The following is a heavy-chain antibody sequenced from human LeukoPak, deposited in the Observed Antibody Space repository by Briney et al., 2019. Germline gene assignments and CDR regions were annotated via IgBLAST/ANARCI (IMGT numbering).Heavy chain of an antibody. D-gene: IGHD1-26*01. V-gene: IGHV3-33*01. CDR3: ARAPSTGATISFDY. J-gene: IGHJ4*02. Sequence: ICYDGSYKYYADSVKGRFTISRDNSKNTLYLQMNSLRAEDTAVYYCARAPSTGATISFDYWGQGTLVTVSS. CDR2: ICYDGSYK.